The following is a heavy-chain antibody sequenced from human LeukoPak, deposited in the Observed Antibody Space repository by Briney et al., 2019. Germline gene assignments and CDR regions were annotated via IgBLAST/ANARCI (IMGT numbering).Heavy chain of an antibody. J-gene: IGHJ5*02. CDR2: INPNSGGT. CDR3: ARDEQQQWFDP. V-gene: IGHV1-2*02. CDR1: GYTFTSSY. Sequence: GASVKVSCKASGYTFTSSYLHWVRQAPGQGLEWMGWINPNSGGTNYAQKFQGRVTMTRDTSISTAYMGLSRLRSDDTAVYYCARDEQQQWFDPWGQGTLVTVSS. D-gene: IGHD6-13*01.